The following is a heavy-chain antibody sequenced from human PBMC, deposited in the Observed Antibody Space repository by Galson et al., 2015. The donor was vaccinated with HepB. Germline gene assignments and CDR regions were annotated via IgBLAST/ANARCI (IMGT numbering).Heavy chain of an antibody. D-gene: IGHD3-22*01. CDR1: GFTFSNAW. Sequence: SLRLSCAASGFTFSNAWMTWVRQAPGKRLEWVGRIKSTTDGGTTDYAAPGKGRFTIARDDSKNTLYLQINSLKAEATAVYYCTTSSYYDTSGYWAQPVWGQGTTVTVS. CDR2: IKSTTDGGTT. V-gene: IGHV3-15*01. CDR3: TTSSYYDTSGYWAQPV. J-gene: IGHJ6*02.